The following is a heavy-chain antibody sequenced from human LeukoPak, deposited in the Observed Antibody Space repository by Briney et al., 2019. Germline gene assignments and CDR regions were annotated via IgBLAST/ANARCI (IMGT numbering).Heavy chain of an antibody. Sequence: ASVKVSCKASGYTFTSYYMHWVRQATGQGLEWMGWMNPNSGNTGYAQKFQGRVTMTRNTSISTAYMELSSLRSEDTAVYYCARGLVLFDYWGQGTLVTVSS. D-gene: IGHD6-13*01. J-gene: IGHJ4*02. V-gene: IGHV1-8*02. CDR3: ARGLVLFDY. CDR2: MNPNSGNT. CDR1: GYTFTSYY.